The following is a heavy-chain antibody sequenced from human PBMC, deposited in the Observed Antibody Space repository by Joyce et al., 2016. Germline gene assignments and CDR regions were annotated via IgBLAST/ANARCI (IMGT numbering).Heavy chain of an antibody. CDR1: GGSISIHY. D-gene: IGHD7-27*01. CDR2: IYYSGST. V-gene: IGHV4-59*11. Sequence: QVQLQESGPGLVKPSETLSLTCTVSGGSISIHYWSWIRQPPGKRLEWMGYIYYSGSTNYNPSLKSRVTISVDTSKYQFSLKLRSVSAADTAVYYCARGLGTPYGMDVWGQGTTVTVSS. J-gene: IGHJ6*02. CDR3: ARGLGTPYGMDV.